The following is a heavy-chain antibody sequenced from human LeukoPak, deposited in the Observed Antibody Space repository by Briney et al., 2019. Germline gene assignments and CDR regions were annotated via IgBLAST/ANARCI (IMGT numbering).Heavy chain of an antibody. CDR1: GASISSYY. CDR2: IYYSGST. Sequence: SETLSLTGTVPGASISSYYWSWIRKPPGKGLEWIGYIYYSGSTNYNPSLKSRVTISVDTSKTQFSLKLSSVTAADTAVYYCARHPEYTVDAFDIWGQGTMVTVSS. V-gene: IGHV4-59*08. J-gene: IGHJ3*02. D-gene: IGHD4-11*01. CDR3: ARHPEYTVDAFDI.